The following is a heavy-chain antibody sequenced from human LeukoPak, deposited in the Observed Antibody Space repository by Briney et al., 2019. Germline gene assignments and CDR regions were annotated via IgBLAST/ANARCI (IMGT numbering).Heavy chain of an antibody. CDR3: ARGSGGGEPNDY. Sequence: ASVKVSCKASGYTFTSYAITWLRQAPGQGPEWMGWFSTYNGNKNYAQKLQGRVTMTADTSTSTAYMELKNLESVDTAVYYCARGSGGGEPNDYWGQGTLVTVSS. D-gene: IGHD2-21*01. CDR1: GYTFTSYA. CDR2: FSTYNGNK. J-gene: IGHJ4*02. V-gene: IGHV1-18*01.